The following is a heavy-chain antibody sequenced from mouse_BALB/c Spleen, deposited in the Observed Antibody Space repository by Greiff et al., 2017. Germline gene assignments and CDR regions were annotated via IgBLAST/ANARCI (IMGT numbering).Heavy chain of an antibody. D-gene: IGHD2-4*01. CDR2: IYPGDGDT. V-gene: IGHV1-80*01. CDR3: ARSADYDYDEGFAY. Sequence: QVQLQQSGAELVRPGSSVKISCKASGYAFSSYWMNWVKQRPGQGLEWIGQIYPGDGDTNYNGKFKGKATLTADKSSSTAYMQLSSLTSEDSAVYFCARSADYDYDEGFAYWGQGTLVTVSA. J-gene: IGHJ3*01. CDR1: GYAFSSYW.